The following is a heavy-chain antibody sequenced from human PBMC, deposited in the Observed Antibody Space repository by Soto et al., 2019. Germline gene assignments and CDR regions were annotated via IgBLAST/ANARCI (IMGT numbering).Heavy chain of an antibody. J-gene: IGHJ5*02. Sequence: SETLSLTCTVSGGSISSGDYYWSWIRQPPGKGLEWIGYIYYSGSTYYNPSLKSRVTISVDTSKNQFSLKLSSVTAADTAVYYCARDRVQQLVHDWFDPWGQGTLVTVSS. V-gene: IGHV4-30-4*01. CDR1: GGSISSGDYY. CDR3: ARDRVQQLVHDWFDP. D-gene: IGHD6-13*01. CDR2: IYYSGST.